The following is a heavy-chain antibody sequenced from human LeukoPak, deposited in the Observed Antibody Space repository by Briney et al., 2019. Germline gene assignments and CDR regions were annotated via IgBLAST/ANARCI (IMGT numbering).Heavy chain of an antibody. Sequence: PSETLSLTCTGSGDSINGYFWSWIRQPPGQGLEWVGYIYYRGGTSYNPSLGGRITVSLDTSRNQFFLRLTSVTPADTAMYYCARHGNTGPVSGLPLDHWGHGTLVSVSS. V-gene: IGHV4-59*08. CDR1: GDSINGYF. CDR3: ARHGNTGPVSGLPLDH. J-gene: IGHJ4*01. D-gene: IGHD6-19*01. CDR2: IYYRGGT.